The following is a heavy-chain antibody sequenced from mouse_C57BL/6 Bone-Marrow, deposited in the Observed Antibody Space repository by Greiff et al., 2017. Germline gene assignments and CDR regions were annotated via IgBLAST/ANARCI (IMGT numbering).Heavy chain of an antibody. J-gene: IGHJ3*01. CDR2: IDPSDSYT. CDR3: ARGAWFAY. V-gene: IGHV1-50*01. CDR1: GYTFTSYW. Sequence: QVQLQQSGAELVKPGASVKLSCKASGYTFTSYWMQWVKQRPGQGLEWIGEIDPSDSYTNYNQKFKGKATLTVDTSSSTAYMQLSILTSEDSAVYYCARGAWFAYWGQGTLVTVSA.